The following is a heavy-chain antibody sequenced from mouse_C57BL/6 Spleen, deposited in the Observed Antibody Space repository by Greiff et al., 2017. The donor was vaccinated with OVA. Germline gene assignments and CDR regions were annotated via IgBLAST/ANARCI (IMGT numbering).Heavy chain of an antibody. Sequence: QVQPKESGPGLVQPSQSLSITCTVSGFSLTSYGVHWVRQSPGKGLEWLGVIWSGGSTDYNAAFISSLSISKDNSKSQVFFKMNSLQADDTAIYYCARNDGYYDAMDYWGQGTSVTVSS. CDR1: GFSLTSYG. CDR2: IWSGGST. CDR3: ARNDGYYDAMDY. D-gene: IGHD2-3*01. J-gene: IGHJ4*01. V-gene: IGHV2-2*01.